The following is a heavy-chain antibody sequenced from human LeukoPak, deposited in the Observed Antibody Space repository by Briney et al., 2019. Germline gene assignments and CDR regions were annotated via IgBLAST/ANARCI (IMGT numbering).Heavy chain of an antibody. Sequence: GGSLRLSCAASGFTFSDHYMDWVRQAPGKGLEWVGRTRNKANTYSTEYAASVKGRFTISRDESKNSLYLQMNNLKTEDTAVYYCTRDDGLVLWGQRTLVTVSS. V-gene: IGHV3-72*01. CDR3: TRDDGLVL. J-gene: IGHJ4*02. D-gene: IGHD4/OR15-4a*01. CDR2: TRNKANTYST. CDR1: GFTFSDHY.